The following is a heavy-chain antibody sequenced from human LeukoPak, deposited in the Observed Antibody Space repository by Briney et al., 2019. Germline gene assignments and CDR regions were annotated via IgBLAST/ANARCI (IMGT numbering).Heavy chain of an antibody. CDR2: ISSSSSYI. Sequence: GGSLRLSCAASGFTFSSHSMNWVRQAPGKGLEWVSSISSSSSYIYYADSVKGRFTISRDNAKNSLYLQMNSLRAEDTAVYYCLPMITFGGVIVNWGQGTLVTVSS. V-gene: IGHV3-21*01. D-gene: IGHD3-16*02. CDR3: LPMITFGGVIVN. J-gene: IGHJ4*02. CDR1: GFTFSSHS.